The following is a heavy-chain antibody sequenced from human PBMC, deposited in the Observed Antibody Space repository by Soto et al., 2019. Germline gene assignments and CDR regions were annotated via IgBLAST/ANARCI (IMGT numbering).Heavy chain of an antibody. Sequence: QVQLVQSGAEVKKPGSSVKVSCKASGGTFSSYAISWVRQAPGQGLEWMGGIIPIFGTANYAQKFQGRVTITADESTSTAYMELSSLRSEDTAVYYCARDSRYCSGGSCDAGEGDYWGQGTLVTVSS. CDR3: ARDSRYCSGGSCDAGEGDY. J-gene: IGHJ4*02. CDR2: IIPIFGTA. D-gene: IGHD2-15*01. CDR1: GGTFSSYA. V-gene: IGHV1-69*12.